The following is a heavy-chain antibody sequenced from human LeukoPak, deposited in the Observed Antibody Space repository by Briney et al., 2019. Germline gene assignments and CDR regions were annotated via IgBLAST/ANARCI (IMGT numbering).Heavy chain of an antibody. CDR2: ISAYNGNT. CDR1: GYTFTSYG. Sequence: EASVKVSCKASGYTFTSYGISWVRQAPGQGLEWMGWISAYNGNTNYAQKLQGRVTMTTDTSTSTAYMELRSLRSEDTAVYYCARESRQKLANYYFDYWAREPWSPSPQ. J-gene: IGHJ4*02. CDR3: ARESRQKLANYYFDY. V-gene: IGHV1-18*01. D-gene: IGHD6-13*01.